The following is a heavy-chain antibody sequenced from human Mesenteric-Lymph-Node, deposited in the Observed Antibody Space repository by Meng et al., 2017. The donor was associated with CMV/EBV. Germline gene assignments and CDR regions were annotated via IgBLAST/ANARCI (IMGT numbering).Heavy chain of an antibody. CDR1: GYTFPSYA. CDR3: ATIASDRYY. V-gene: IGHV1-2*06. D-gene: IGHD6-13*01. J-gene: IGHJ4*02. Sequence: KVSCKASGYTFPSYAINWVRQAPGQGLEWMGRIDPNSGGTNYAQNFQGRVTMTRDTSISTAYMELSRLGSDDTAIYYCATIASDRYYWGQGTLVTVSS. CDR2: IDPNSGGT.